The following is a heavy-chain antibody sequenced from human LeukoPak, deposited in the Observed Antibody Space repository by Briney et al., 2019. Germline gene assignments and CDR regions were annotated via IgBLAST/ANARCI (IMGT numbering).Heavy chain of an antibody. Sequence: SETLSLTCTVSGGSVSSGSYYWSWIRQPPGKGLEWIGYIYYSGSTSYNPSLKSRVTISVDRSKNQFSLKLSSVTAADTAVYYCASNSGWYDSGTIDHWGQGTLVTVSS. J-gene: IGHJ4*02. CDR2: IYYSGST. V-gene: IGHV4-61*01. CDR3: ASNSGWYDSGTIDH. CDR1: GGSVSSGSYY. D-gene: IGHD6-19*01.